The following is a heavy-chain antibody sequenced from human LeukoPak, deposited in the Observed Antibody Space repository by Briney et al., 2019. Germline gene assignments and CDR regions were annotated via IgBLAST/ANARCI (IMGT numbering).Heavy chain of an antibody. CDR1: GYSYTHYG. J-gene: IGHJ4*02. CDR2: ISGYNGDR. D-gene: IGHD3-22*01. Sequence: ASVKVSCKASGYSYTHYGTAWVRQAPGQGLEWMGWISGYNGDRNFAPKVQGRVTMTTDTSANIAYMELRSLRSEDTAVYYCATGDSSGYYPYYFDQWGQGTLVAVSS. CDR3: ATGDSSGYYPYYFDQ. V-gene: IGHV1-18*01.